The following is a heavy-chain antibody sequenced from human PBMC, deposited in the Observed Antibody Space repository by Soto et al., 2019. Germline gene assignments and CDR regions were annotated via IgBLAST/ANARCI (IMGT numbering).Heavy chain of an antibody. D-gene: IGHD6-13*01. CDR3: AKGGYSSSWQNYYYGMDV. Sequence: GGSLRLSCAASGFTFSSYAMSWVRQAPGKGLEWVSAISGSGGSTYYAHSVKGRFTISRDNSKNTLYLQMNSLRAEDTAVYYCAKGGYSSSWQNYYYGMDVWGQGTTVTVSS. V-gene: IGHV3-23*01. CDR1: GFTFSSYA. CDR2: ISGSGGST. J-gene: IGHJ6*02.